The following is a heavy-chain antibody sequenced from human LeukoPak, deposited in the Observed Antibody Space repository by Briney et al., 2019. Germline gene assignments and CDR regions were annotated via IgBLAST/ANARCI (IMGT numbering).Heavy chain of an antibody. CDR3: AKDGLYDFWSGYPPYYFDY. V-gene: IGHV3-30*18. Sequence: PGRSLRLSCAASGFTFSSYGMHWVRQAPGKGLEWVAFISYDGSNKYYADSVKGRFTISRDNSKNTLYLQMNSLRAEDTAVYYCAKDGLYDFWSGYPPYYFDYWGQGTLVTVSS. J-gene: IGHJ4*02. D-gene: IGHD3-3*01. CDR2: ISYDGSNK. CDR1: GFTFSSYG.